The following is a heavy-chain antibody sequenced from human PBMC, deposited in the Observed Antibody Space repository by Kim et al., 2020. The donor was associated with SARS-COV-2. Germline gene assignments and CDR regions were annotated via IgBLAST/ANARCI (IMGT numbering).Heavy chain of an antibody. CDR1: GIIVSSNY. CDR2: IDSGGNT. J-gene: IGHJ6*02. CDR3: ASDPGPPNGMGV. V-gene: IGHV3-66*01. Sequence: GGSLRLSCAASGIIVSSNYMSWVRQAPGKGLEWVSVIDSGGNTFYADSVKGRFTTSRDSSKNTLYLNMNSLRAEDTAVYSCASDPGPPNGMGVWGQGTTVTVSS.